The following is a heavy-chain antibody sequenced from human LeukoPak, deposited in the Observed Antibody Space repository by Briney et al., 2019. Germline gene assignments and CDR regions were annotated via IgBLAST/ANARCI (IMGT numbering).Heavy chain of an antibody. Sequence: PGTSLRLSCAASALTFTNYAMHCVRQPPGKGLEWVAVVSYDGSNKYYAYSVKGRFTISRDNSKNTLYLQMNSLRAEDAAVYYCATIGDRRSGELYRIDYWGQGTLVTVSS. V-gene: IGHV3-30-3*01. D-gene: IGHD1-26*01. CDR2: VSYDGSNK. CDR1: ALTFTNYA. CDR3: ATIGDRRSGELYRIDY. J-gene: IGHJ4*02.